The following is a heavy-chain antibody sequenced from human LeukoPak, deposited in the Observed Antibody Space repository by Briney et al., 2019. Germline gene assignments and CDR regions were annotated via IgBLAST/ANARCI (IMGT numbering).Heavy chain of an antibody. Sequence: SETLSLTCAVYGGSFSGYSWSWLRQPPGKGLEWIGEIKYSGSTNYNPSLKSRVTISADTSENQFSLRLSSVTAADTAVYYCARRYYHYYYMDVWGKGTTVIISS. CDR2: IKYSGST. V-gene: IGHV4-34*01. CDR3: ARRYYHYYYMDV. CDR1: GGSFSGYS. J-gene: IGHJ6*03.